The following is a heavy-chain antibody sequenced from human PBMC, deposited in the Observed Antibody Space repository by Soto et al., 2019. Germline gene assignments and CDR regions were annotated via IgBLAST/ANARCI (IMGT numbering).Heavy chain of an antibody. V-gene: IGHV4-59*08. CDR1: GGSISSYY. D-gene: IGHD5-12*01. CDR2: IYYSGST. J-gene: IGHJ6*03. CDR3: ARHSGDIVATYYYYYYMDV. Sequence: SETLSLTCTVSGGSISSYYWSWIRQPPGKGLEWIGYIYYSGSTNYNPSLKSRVTISVDTSKNQFSLKLSSVTAADTAVYYCARHSGDIVATYYYYYYMDVWGKGTTVTVSS.